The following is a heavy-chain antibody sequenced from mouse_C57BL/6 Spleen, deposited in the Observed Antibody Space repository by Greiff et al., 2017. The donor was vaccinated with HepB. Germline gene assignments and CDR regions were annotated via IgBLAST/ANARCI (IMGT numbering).Heavy chain of an antibody. CDR3: TRKDYYGTQFAY. Sequence: VQLQQSGAELVRPGASVTLSCKASGYTFTDYEMHWVKQTPVHGLEWIGAIDPETGGTAYNQKFKGKAILTADKSSSTAYMELRSLTSEDSAVYYCTRKDYYGTQFAYWGQGTLVTVSA. CDR2: IDPETGGT. D-gene: IGHD1-1*01. CDR1: GYTFTDYE. V-gene: IGHV1-15*01. J-gene: IGHJ3*01.